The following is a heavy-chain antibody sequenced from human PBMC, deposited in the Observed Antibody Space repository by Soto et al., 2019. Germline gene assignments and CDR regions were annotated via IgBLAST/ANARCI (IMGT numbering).Heavy chain of an antibody. CDR2: TYYRSKWYN. CDR3: ARDGLGMVRGGDYYYGMDV. D-gene: IGHD3-10*01. Sequence: PSQTLSLTCAISGDSVSSNSAAWNWIRQSPSRGLEWLGRTYYRSKWYNDYAVSVKSRITINPDTSKNQFSLQLNSVTPEDTAVYYCARDGLGMVRGGDYYYGMDVRGQGTTVTVSS. V-gene: IGHV6-1*01. CDR1: GDSVSSNSAA. J-gene: IGHJ6*02.